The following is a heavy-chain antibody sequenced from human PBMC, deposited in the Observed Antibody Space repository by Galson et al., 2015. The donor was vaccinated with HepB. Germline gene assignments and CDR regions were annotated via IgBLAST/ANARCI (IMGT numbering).Heavy chain of an antibody. CDR3: ARDGQPPVLLWFGESWFDP. CDR2: ISAYNGNT. Sequence: SVKVSCKASGYTFTSYGISWVRQAPGQGLEWMGWISAYNGNTNYAQKLQGRVTMTTDTSTSTAYMELRSLRSDDTAVYYCARDGQPPVLLWFGESWFDPWGQGTLVTVSS. CDR1: GYTFTSYG. D-gene: IGHD3-10*01. V-gene: IGHV1-18*01. J-gene: IGHJ5*02.